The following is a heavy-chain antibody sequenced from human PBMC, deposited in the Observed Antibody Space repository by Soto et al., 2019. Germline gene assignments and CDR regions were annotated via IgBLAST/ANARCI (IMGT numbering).Heavy chain of an antibody. V-gene: IGHV3-23*01. CDR2: ISGSGGST. D-gene: IGHD3-16*01. Sequence: GGSLRLSCAASGFTFSSYAMSWVRQAPGKGLEWVSAISGSGGSTYYADSVKGRFTISRDNSKNTLYLQMNSLRAEDTAVYYCAKNKLETYVHYVGYYYYYYMDVWGKGTTVTVSS. J-gene: IGHJ6*03. CDR1: GFTFSSYA. CDR3: AKNKLETYVHYVGYYYYYYMDV.